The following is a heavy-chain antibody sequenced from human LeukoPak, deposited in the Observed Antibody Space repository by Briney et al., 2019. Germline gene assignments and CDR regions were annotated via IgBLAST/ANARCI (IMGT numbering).Heavy chain of an antibody. D-gene: IGHD2-15*01. Sequence: SETLSLTCTVSGGSISSSSYYWGWIRQPPGKGLEWIGSIYYSGSTYYNPSLKSRVTISVDTSKNQFSLKLSSVTAADTAVYYCARGSGYCSGGSCEGFYYYYYYMDVWGKGTTVTVSS. CDR2: IYYSGST. CDR3: ARGSGYCSGGSCEGFYYYYYYMDV. J-gene: IGHJ6*03. V-gene: IGHV4-39*07. CDR1: GGSISSSSYY.